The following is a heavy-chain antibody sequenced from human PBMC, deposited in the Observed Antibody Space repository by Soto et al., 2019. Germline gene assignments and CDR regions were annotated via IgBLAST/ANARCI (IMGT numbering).Heavy chain of an antibody. CDR1: GGSISSSSYY. D-gene: IGHD6-19*01. Sequence: SETLSLTCTVSGGSISSSSYYWGWIRQPPGKGLEWIGSIYYSGSTYYNPSLKSRVTISVDTSKNQFSLKLSSVTAADTAVYYCARQDIRGIAVAGTVDYWGQGTLVTVSS. CDR2: IYYSGST. CDR3: ARQDIRGIAVAGTVDY. V-gene: IGHV4-39*01. J-gene: IGHJ4*02.